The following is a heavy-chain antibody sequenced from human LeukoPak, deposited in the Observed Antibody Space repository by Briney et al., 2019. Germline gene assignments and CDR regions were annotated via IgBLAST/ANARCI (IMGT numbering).Heavy chain of an antibody. CDR2: IYPGNSDN. J-gene: IGHJ3*02. CDR1: GFSFTSYW. CDR3: ARVHNGSYLRAFDI. D-gene: IGHD1-26*01. V-gene: IGHV5-51*01. Sequence: GESLKISCEGSGFSFTSYWIGWVRQMPGKGLEWMGIIYPGNSDNKSFQGQFAISADKSISTAYLQWSSLKASDTAMYYCARVHNGSYLRAFDIWGQGTMVTVSS.